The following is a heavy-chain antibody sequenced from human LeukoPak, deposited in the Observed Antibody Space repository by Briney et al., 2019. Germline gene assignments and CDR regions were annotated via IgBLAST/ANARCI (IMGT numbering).Heavy chain of an antibody. CDR3: ARIEGSSGYYFVPY. J-gene: IGHJ4*02. V-gene: IGHV1-2*02. Sequence: ASVKVSCKASGYTFTGYYTHWVRQAPGQGLEWMGWINPNSGGTNYAQKFQGRVTMTRDTSISTAYMELSRLRSDDTAVYYCARIEGSSGYYFVPYWGQGTLVTVSS. CDR1: GYTFTGYY. D-gene: IGHD3-22*01. CDR2: INPNSGGT.